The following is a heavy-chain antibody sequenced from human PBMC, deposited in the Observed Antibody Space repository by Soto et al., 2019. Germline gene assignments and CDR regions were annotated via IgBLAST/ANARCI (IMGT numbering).Heavy chain of an antibody. CDR1: GGSISSYY. D-gene: IGHD3-22*01. CDR3: ARGLSTYYYDSSGYYFDY. V-gene: IGHV4-59*01. Sequence: SETLSLTCTVSGGSISSYYWSWIRQPPGKGLEWIGYIYYSGSTNYNPSLKSRVTISVDTSKNQFSLKLSSVTAVDTAVYYCARGLSTYYYDSSGYYFDYWGQGTLVTVSS. J-gene: IGHJ4*02. CDR2: IYYSGST.